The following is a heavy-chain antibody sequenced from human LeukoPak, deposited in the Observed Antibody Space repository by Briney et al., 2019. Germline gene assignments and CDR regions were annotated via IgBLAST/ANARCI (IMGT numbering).Heavy chain of an antibody. CDR2: ISSGSGYI. CDR3: ARGYGDYGKYYFDS. J-gene: IGHJ4*02. CDR1: GFTFSSYS. Sequence: PGGSLRLSCAASGFTFSSYSMNWARQAPGKGLEWVSSISSGSGYIYYADSVKGRFTISRDNAKNSLYLQMNSLRAEDTAVYYCARGYGDYGKYYFDSWGQGTLVTVTS. V-gene: IGHV3-21*01. D-gene: IGHD4-17*01.